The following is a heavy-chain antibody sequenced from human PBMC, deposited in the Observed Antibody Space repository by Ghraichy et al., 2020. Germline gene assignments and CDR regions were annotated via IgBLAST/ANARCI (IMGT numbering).Heavy chain of an antibody. CDR3: ARCYARRLRGGFFDY. J-gene: IGHJ4*02. CDR1: GGSVSSGSYY. V-gene: IGHV4-61*01. D-gene: IGHD4-17*01. Sequence: SETLSLTCTVSGGSVSSGSYYWSWIRQPPGKGLEWIGYIYYSGSTNYNPSLKSRVTISVDTSKNQFSLKLSSVTAADTAVYYCARCYARRLRGGFFDYWGQGTLVTVSS. CDR2: IYYSGST.